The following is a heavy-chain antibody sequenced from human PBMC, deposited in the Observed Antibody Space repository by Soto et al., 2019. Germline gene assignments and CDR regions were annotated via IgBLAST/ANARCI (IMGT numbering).Heavy chain of an antibody. D-gene: IGHD6-6*01. Sequence: SETLSLTCTVSGGSISSIDDWWGWVRQPPGKGLEGIASVYRTGATYYYPSLESRVTVSVDTSKNQFFLKVTSVTAADTAVYYCARLMGSSFLTYWGQGTLVTVS. CDR1: GGSISSIDDW. J-gene: IGHJ4*02. V-gene: IGHV4-39*01. CDR2: VYRTGAT. CDR3: ARLMGSSFLTY.